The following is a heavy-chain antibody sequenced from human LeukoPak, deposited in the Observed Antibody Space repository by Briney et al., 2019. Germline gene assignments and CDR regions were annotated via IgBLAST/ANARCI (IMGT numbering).Heavy chain of an antibody. CDR3: TTASGVWLLHY. J-gene: IGHJ4*02. CDR2: VKSKIEGGTT. CDR1: GFPFSNAW. D-gene: IGHD3-22*01. V-gene: IGHV3-15*01. Sequence: GGSLRLSCAASGFPFSNAWLSWVRQAPGKGLEYIGRVKSKIEGGTTDYAGPVKGRFTISRDDSKNTLYLQMNSLTTEDTAVYYCTTASGVWLLHYWGQGTLVTVSS.